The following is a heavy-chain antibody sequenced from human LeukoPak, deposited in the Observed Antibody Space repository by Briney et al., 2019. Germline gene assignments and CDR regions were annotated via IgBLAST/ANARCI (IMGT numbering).Heavy chain of an antibody. CDR3: ARDSGAYRWYFDY. V-gene: IGHV3-21*01. CDR1: GFTFSSYT. D-gene: IGHD4-17*01. CDR2: ITNRGSHV. J-gene: IGHJ4*02. Sequence: GESLRLSCAASGFTFSSYTMSWVRQAPGKGLEWVSSITNRGSHVYYADSLKGRFTVSRDNANNSLYLQMNSLRAEDTAVYYCARDSGAYRWYFDYWGQGTLVTVSS.